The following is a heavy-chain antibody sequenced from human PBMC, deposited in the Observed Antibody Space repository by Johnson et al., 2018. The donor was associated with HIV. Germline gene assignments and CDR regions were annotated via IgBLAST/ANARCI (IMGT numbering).Heavy chain of an antibody. Sequence: VQVVESGGGLVQPGRSLRLSCAASGFTFSSYGMHWVRQAPGKGLEWVANIKQDGSEKYFVDSVKGRFTISRDNAKNSLYLQMNSLRAEDTAVYYCAGGWGGITMIDAFDIWGLGTMVTVSS. CDR1: GFTFSSYG. J-gene: IGHJ3*02. V-gene: IGHV3-7*01. CDR3: AGGWGGITMIDAFDI. D-gene: IGHD3-22*01. CDR2: IKQDGSEK.